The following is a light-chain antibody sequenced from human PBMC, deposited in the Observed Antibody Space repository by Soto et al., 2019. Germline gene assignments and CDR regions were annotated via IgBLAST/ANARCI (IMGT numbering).Light chain of an antibody. J-gene: IGKJ5*01. CDR2: AAS. V-gene: IGKV1-39*01. Sequence: DIKMTQSPSSLSASVGNSVTMTCRASQSISSYINWYQQKPGKAPKLLIYAASSLQSGVPSRFSGSGSGTDFTLTISSLQPEEFATYYCQQSYSTPSTFGQGTRLEI. CDR1: QSISSY. CDR3: QQSYSTPST.